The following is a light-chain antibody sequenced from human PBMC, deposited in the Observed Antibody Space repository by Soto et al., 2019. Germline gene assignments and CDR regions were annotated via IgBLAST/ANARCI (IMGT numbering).Light chain of an antibody. CDR3: QQHYSYRT. Sequence: DIQVTQSPSSLSASVGDRVTITCRASQTVTNYLNWYQQKPGKAPKLLIYAASSLQSGVPSRFSGSGFGTDFTLTISSLQPEDFATYYCQQHYSYRTFGQGTKVDIK. CDR2: AAS. V-gene: IGKV1-39*01. J-gene: IGKJ1*01. CDR1: QTVTNY.